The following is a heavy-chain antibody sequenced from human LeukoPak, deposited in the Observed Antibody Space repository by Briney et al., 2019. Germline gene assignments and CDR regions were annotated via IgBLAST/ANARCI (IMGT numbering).Heavy chain of an antibody. D-gene: IGHD3-10*01. CDR1: GYSISSGYY. CDR3: ARVWYYGSGTNSDLYYYYYMDV. Sequence: SETLSLTCTVSGYSISSGYYWGWIRQPPGKGLEWIGSIYHSGGTYYNPSLKSRVTISVDTSKNQFSLKLSAVTAADTAVYYCARVWYYGSGTNSDLYYYYYMDVWGRGTTVTVSS. V-gene: IGHV4-38-2*02. J-gene: IGHJ6*03. CDR2: IYHSGGT.